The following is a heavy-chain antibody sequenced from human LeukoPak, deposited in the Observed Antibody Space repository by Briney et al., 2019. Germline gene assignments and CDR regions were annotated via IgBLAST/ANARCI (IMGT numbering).Heavy chain of an antibody. Sequence: SETLSLTCAVSGGSISSSNWWSWVRQPPVKGLEWIGEIYHSGSTNYNPSLKSRVTISVDKSKNQFSLKLSSVTAADTAVYYCARAVRNYYDSSGYTVNWFDPWGQGTLVTVSS. D-gene: IGHD3-22*01. CDR2: IYHSGST. CDR3: ARAVRNYYDSSGYTVNWFDP. CDR1: GGSISSSNW. J-gene: IGHJ5*02. V-gene: IGHV4-4*02.